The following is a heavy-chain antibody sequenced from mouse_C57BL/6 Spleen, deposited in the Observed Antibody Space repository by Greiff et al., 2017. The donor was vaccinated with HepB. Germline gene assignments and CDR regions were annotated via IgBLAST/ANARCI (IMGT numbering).Heavy chain of an antibody. CDR3: AMILITTVVPWAMDY. Sequence: EVKLVESGGGLVKPGGSLKLSCAASGFTFSDYGMHWVRQAPEKGLEWVAYISSGSSTIYYADTVKGRFTISRDNAKNTLFLQMTSLRSEDTAMYYCAMILITTVVPWAMDYWGQGTSVTVSS. V-gene: IGHV5-17*01. J-gene: IGHJ4*01. CDR2: ISSGSSTI. D-gene: IGHD1-1*01. CDR1: GFTFSDYG.